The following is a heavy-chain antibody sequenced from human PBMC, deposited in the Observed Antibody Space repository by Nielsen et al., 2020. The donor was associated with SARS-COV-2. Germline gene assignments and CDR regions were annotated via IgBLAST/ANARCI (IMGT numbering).Heavy chain of an antibody. V-gene: IGHV3-21*01. D-gene: IGHD2-2*01. J-gene: IGHJ3*02. CDR3: ARDFKGYCSSSSCLDAFDI. CDR1: GFIFSDYK. Sequence: GESLKISCAASGFIFSDYKMNWVRQAPGKGLEWVSCISGSSRYIYYADSVKGRFTISRDNAKNSLYLQMNSLRAEDTAVYCCARDFKGYCSSSSCLDAFDIWGQGTMVTVSS. CDR2: ISGSSRYI.